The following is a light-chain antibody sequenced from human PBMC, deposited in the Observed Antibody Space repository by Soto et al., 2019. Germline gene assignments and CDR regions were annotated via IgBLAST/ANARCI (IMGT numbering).Light chain of an antibody. CDR1: QAVSSTY. CDR2: GAT. Sequence: EIVLTQSPGTLSLSPGDIATLSFSASQAVSSTYLAWFQQKPGQPPRLLIYGATSRDIGIPDRFSGSGSGTDFTLTISRLEPEDFAVYYCHHYGTSPPSTFGGGTKVDI. J-gene: IGKJ4*01. CDR3: HHYGTSPPST. V-gene: IGKV3-20*01.